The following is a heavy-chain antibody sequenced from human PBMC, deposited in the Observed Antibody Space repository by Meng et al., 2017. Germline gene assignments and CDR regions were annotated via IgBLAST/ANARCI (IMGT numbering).Heavy chain of an antibody. J-gene: IGHJ6*02. CDR1: GFTFSSYA. D-gene: IGHD2-15*01. CDR3: ARDRRGGPYCSGGSCHSAPQFYYYYGMDV. Sequence: GESLKISCAASGFTFSSYAMHWVRQAPGKGLEWVAVISYDGSNKYYADSVKGRFTISRDNSKNTLYLQMNSLRAEDTAVYYCARDRRGGPYCSGGSCHSAPQFYYYYGMDVWGQGTTVTVSS. V-gene: IGHV3-30*04. CDR2: ISYDGSNK.